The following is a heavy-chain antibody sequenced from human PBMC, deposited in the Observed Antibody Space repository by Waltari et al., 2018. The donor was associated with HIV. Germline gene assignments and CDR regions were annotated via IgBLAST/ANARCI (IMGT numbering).Heavy chain of an antibody. CDR1: GFTFSSYS. CDR2: ISSSSSTI. Sequence: EVQLVESGGGLVQPGGSLRLSCAASGFTFSSYSMNWVRQAPGKGLEWDSYISSSSSTIYYADSVKGRFTISRDNAKNSLYLQMNSLRAEDTAVYYCARLTESLGAKMIDYWGQGTLVTVSS. D-gene: IGHD1-26*01. V-gene: IGHV3-48*01. CDR3: ARLTESLGAKMIDY. J-gene: IGHJ4*02.